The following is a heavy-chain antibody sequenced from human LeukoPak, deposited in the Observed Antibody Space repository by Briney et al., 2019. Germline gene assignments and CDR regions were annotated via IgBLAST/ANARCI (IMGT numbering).Heavy chain of an antibody. J-gene: IGHJ4*02. CDR1: GGSISSSNW. D-gene: IGHD2-15*01. CDR2: IYHSGST. Sequence: SETLSLTCAVSGGSISSSNWWSWVRQPPGKGLEWTGEIYHSGSTNYNPSLKSRATISVDKSKNQFSLKLSSVTAADTAVYYCARDLGYCSGGSCYSAYWGQGTLVTVSS. CDR3: ARDLGYCSGGSCYSAY. V-gene: IGHV4-4*02.